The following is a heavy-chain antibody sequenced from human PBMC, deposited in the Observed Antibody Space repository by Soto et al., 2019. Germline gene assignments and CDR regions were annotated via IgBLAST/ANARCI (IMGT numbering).Heavy chain of an antibody. CDR1: GDSITRSNFY. Sequence: KPSETLSLTCTVSGDSITRSNFYWGWIRQPPGKGLEWLGSIIYSGSTFYNPALKRRVTSYVDTSKNLFSLKLSSVTAADTAVYYCARQKTTMLTVVSAFDPGGQGTRVTVSS. CDR2: IIYSGST. V-gene: IGHV4-39*02. CDR3: ARQKTTMLTVVSAFDP. D-gene: IGHD3-22*01. J-gene: IGHJ5*02.